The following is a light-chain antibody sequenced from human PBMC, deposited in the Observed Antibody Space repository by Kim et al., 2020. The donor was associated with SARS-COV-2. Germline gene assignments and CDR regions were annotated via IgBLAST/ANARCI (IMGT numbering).Light chain of an antibody. CDR1: NIGSKS. J-gene: IGLJ1*01. CDR2: YDS. CDR3: EVWDSSSDHYV. Sequence: SYELTQPPSVSVAPGKTARITWGGNNIGSKSVHWYQQKPGQAPVLVIYYDSDRPSGIPERFSGSNSGNTATLTISRVEAGDEADYYCEVWDSSSDHYVFGIGTKVPGL. V-gene: IGLV3-21*04.